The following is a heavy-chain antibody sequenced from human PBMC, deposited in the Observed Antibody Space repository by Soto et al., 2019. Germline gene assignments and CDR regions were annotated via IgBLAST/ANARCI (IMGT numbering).Heavy chain of an antibody. Sequence: EVQLVQSGGGLVQPGGSLRLSCAASGFTFSSYSMDWVRQAPGKGLEWISYISVGSTTMYYADSVKGRFTISRDDVKNSLYLQMNSLRDEDTAVYYCARDWGRHYDKFDPWGQGTLVTVSS. CDR2: ISVGSTTM. CDR1: GFTFSSYS. J-gene: IGHJ5*02. CDR3: ARDWGRHYDKFDP. V-gene: IGHV3-48*02. D-gene: IGHD3-22*01.